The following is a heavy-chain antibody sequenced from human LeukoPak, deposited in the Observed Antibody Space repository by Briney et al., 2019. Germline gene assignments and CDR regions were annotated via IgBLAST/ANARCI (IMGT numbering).Heavy chain of an antibody. CDR1: GFPFSSYD. Sequence: GGSLRLSCVASGFPFSSYDMLWVRQAPGKGLEWVTLISYDGSNEDYADSVKGRFTISRDNSKNTLYLQMNSLRSEDTALYYCLRERWGDAFDFWGQGTMVTVA. V-gene: IGHV3-30*03. CDR2: ISYDGSNE. J-gene: IGHJ3*01. CDR3: LRERWGDAFDF. D-gene: IGHD3-16*01.